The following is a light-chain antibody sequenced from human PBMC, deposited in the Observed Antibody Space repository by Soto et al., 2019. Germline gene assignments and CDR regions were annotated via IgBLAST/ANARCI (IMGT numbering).Light chain of an antibody. CDR3: QQTRSYPST. Sequence: EIVLTQSPGTLSLSPGDSATLSCRASQSFKSSYLAWYQQKPGQAPKLLIHGGSTRATGISDRFSGSGSGTDFTLTISRLEPEDFAVYYCQQTRSYPSTFGGGTKVEIK. J-gene: IGKJ4*01. V-gene: IGKV3-20*01. CDR2: GGS. CDR1: QSFKSSY.